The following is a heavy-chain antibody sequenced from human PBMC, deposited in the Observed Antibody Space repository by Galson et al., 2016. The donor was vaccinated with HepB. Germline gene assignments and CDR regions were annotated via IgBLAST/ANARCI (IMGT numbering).Heavy chain of an antibody. V-gene: IGHV3-7*01. CDR3: AREIAGSCFD. Sequence: SLRLSCAASGFTSSNHWISWVRQAPGKGLEWVANIKPDGGVQDYVDSVRGRVTMSRDIAKNAVYLQMNSLRVEEAAVYYCAREIAGSCFDWGQGNLVTVSS. CDR2: IKPDGGVQ. D-gene: IGHD3-10*01. J-gene: IGHJ4*02. CDR1: GFTSSNHW.